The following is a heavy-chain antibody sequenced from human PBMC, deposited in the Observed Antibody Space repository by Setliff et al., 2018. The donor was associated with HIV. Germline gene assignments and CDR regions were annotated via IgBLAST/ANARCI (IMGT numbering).Heavy chain of an antibody. CDR3: ARGISTNTYWHGAPYNWFDP. Sequence: SETLSLTCAVSGYPIGSAYYWGWIRQPPGKGLEWIGSVYHGGATYYNPSLKSRVSISMDTSTNQFSLRVTSVTVADTAIYYCARGISTNTYWHGAPYNWFDPWGQGTLVTVSS. V-gene: IGHV4-38-2*01. D-gene: IGHD1-20*01. CDR1: GYPIGSAYY. J-gene: IGHJ5*02. CDR2: VYHGGAT.